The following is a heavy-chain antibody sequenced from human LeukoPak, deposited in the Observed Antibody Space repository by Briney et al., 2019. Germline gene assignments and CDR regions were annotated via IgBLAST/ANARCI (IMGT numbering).Heavy chain of an antibody. J-gene: IGHJ4*02. V-gene: IGHV4-31*03. CDR3: ARGRPLRYFDWLFPFDY. Sequence: PSETLFLTCTVSGGSISSGGYYWSWIRQHPGKGLEWIGYIYYSGSTNYNPSLKSRATISVDTSKNQLSLKLSSVTAADTAVYYCARGRPLRYFDWLFPFDYWGQGTLVTVSS. CDR1: GGSISSGGYY. CDR2: IYYSGST. D-gene: IGHD3-9*01.